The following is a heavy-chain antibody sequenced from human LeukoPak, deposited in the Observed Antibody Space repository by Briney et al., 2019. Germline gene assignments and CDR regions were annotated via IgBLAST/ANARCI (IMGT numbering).Heavy chain of an antibody. V-gene: IGHV3-23*01. CDR2: ISGSGEST. D-gene: IGHD3-16*01. J-gene: IGHJ4*02. CDR1: GFTFSSYA. Sequence: GGSLRLSCAASGFTFSSYAVTWVRQAPGKGLEWFSTISGSGESTLYADSVKGRFTISRDNTKNTLYLQMNSLRAEDTAVYYCAKDRVGGLTIVDYWGREPWSPSPQ. CDR3: AKDRVGGLTIVDY.